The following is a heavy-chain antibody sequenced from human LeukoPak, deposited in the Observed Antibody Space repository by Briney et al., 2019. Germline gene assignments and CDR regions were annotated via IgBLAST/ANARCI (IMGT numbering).Heavy chain of an antibody. CDR1: GGSISSSSYY. D-gene: IGHD3-10*01. J-gene: IGHJ6*03. CDR3: ARASLGSGSQYMDV. Sequence: PSETLSLTCTVSGGSISSSSYYWGWIRQPPGKGLEWIGSIYYSGSTYYNPSLKSRVTISVDTSKNQFSLKLSSVTAADTAVYYCARASLGSGSQYMDVWGKGTTVTVSS. V-gene: IGHV4-39*07. CDR2: IYYSGST.